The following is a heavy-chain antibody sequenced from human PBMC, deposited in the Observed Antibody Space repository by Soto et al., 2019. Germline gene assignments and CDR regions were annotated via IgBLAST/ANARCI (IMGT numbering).Heavy chain of an antibody. Sequence: GGSLRLSCAASGFTFSNAWMNWVRQAPGKGLEWVGRIKSKTDGGTTDYAAPVKGRFTISRDDSKNTLYLQMNSLKTEDTAVYYCTASLRFLEWLRLYWGQGTLVTVSS. D-gene: IGHD3-3*01. V-gene: IGHV3-15*07. CDR3: TASLRFLEWLRLY. CDR1: GFTFSNAW. CDR2: IKSKTDGGTT. J-gene: IGHJ4*02.